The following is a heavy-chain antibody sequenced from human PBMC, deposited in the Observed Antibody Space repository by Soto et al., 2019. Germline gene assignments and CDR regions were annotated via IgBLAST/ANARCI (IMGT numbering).Heavy chain of an antibody. Sequence: QTLSLTCSISGDSVSSNSAAWNWIRQSPSRGLEWLGRTYYRSKWYNDYAVSVKSRITINPDTSKNQFSLQLNSVTPEDTAVYYCARDSPDSGSYYYYGMDVWGQGTTVTVSS. D-gene: IGHD1-26*01. J-gene: IGHJ6*02. CDR1: GDSVSSNSAA. CDR2: TYYRSKWYN. V-gene: IGHV6-1*01. CDR3: ARDSPDSGSYYYYGMDV.